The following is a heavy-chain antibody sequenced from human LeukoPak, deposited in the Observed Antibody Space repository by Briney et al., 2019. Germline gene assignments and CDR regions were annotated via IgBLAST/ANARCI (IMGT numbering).Heavy chain of an antibody. CDR3: ARRDYAAWFDP. J-gene: IGHJ5*02. V-gene: IGHV4-39*07. CDR1: GASITSGAYY. Sequence: SETLSLTCSVSGASITSGAYYWAWLRQPPGKGLEWIGSVYYSGTINYNPFLKGRVSISRDMSKNQFSLNLNSVNATDTAVYYCARRDYAAWFDPWGQGTLVTVSS. CDR2: VYYSGTI. D-gene: IGHD4/OR15-4a*01.